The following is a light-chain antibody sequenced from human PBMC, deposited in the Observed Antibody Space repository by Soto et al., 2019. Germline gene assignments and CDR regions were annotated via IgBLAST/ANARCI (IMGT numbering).Light chain of an antibody. J-gene: IGKJ1*01. CDR1: QSVRSN. V-gene: IGKV3-15*01. Sequence: TVMTQSPSTLSVSPGERATLSCRASQSVRSNLAWYQQRPGQAPRLLIYAASTRATGIPARFSGSGSGTEFTLTISSLQSEDFAVYYCHQYNNWPPWTFGQGTKVDIK. CDR2: AAS. CDR3: HQYNNWPPWT.